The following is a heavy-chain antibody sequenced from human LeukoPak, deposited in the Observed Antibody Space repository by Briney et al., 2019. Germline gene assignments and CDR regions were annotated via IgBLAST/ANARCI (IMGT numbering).Heavy chain of an antibody. CDR2: ISSSSTYI. D-gene: IGHD2-15*01. V-gene: IGHV3-21*01. Sequence: GGSLRLSCAASGFTFSTYSMNWVRQAPGKGLEWVSSISSSSTYIYYADPVKGRFTISRDNAKNSLFLQMNSLRAEDTAVYYCARFALKTLPTDWGQGTLVTVSS. J-gene: IGHJ4*02. CDR3: ARFALKTLPTD. CDR1: GFTFSTYS.